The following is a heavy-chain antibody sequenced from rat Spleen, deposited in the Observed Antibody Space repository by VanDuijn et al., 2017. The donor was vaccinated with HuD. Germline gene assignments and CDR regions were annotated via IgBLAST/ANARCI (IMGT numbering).Heavy chain of an antibody. D-gene: IGHD3-1*01. CDR1: GFTFSDYY. CDR3: ARRWPPGVMDA. Sequence: EVQLVESDGGLVQPGRSLKLSCAASGFTFSDYYMAWVRQAPTKGLEWVATISYDGSSTYYRDSVKGRFTISRDNAKSTLYLQMDSLRSEDTATYYCARRWPPGVMDAWGQGASVTVSS. V-gene: IGHV5-29*01. J-gene: IGHJ4*01. CDR2: ISYDGSST.